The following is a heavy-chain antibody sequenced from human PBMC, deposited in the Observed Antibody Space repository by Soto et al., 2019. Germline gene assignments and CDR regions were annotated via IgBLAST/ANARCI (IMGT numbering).Heavy chain of an antibody. Sequence: GGSLRLSCAASGLTFSNYAMTWVRQAPGKGLEWVSAISGSGGSTYYADSVKGRFTISRGNSKNTLYLRMNSLRAEDTAVFYCAKDRAIRPGSDFDYWGQGTQVTVSS. CDR1: GLTFSNYA. J-gene: IGHJ4*02. CDR3: AKDRAIRPGSDFDY. CDR2: ISGSGGST. D-gene: IGHD3-9*01. V-gene: IGHV3-23*01.